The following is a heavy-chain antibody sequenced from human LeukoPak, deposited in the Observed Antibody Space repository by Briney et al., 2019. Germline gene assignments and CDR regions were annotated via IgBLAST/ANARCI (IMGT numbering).Heavy chain of an antibody. D-gene: IGHD3-3*01. CDR3: ARGGYDLWSGYRIDY. CDR2: IWYDGSNQ. Sequence: GGSLRLSCAVSGFTFSSYGMHWVRQAPGKGLEWVALIWYDGSNQYDADSVKGRFTISRDISKNTLYLQMNSLRAEDTAVYYCARGGYDLWSGYRIDYWGQGTLVTVSS. J-gene: IGHJ4*02. CDR1: GFTFSSYG. V-gene: IGHV3-33*01.